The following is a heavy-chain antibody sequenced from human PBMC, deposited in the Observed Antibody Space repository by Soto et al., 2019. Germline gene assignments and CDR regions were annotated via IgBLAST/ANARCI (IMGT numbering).Heavy chain of an antibody. Sequence: EVQLLESGGGLVQPGGSLRLSCAASGFTFSSYAMSWVRQAPGKGLEWVSVIYSGGSTYYADSVKGRFTISRDNSKNTLYLQMNSLRAEDTAVYYCARDRRGYSGYDFTFSRYYYYGMDIWGQGTTVTVSS. J-gene: IGHJ6*02. CDR2: IYSGGST. D-gene: IGHD5-12*01. V-gene: IGHV3-23*03. CDR1: GFTFSSYA. CDR3: ARDRRGYSGYDFTFSRYYYYGMDI.